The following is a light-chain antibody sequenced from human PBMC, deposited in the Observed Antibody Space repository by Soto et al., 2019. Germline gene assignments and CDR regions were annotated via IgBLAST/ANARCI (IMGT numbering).Light chain of an antibody. CDR3: HQYYKWPLT. Sequence: IVLTQSPGTLSLSPWERATLSCRASRSVSSYLAWYQQKPGQAPRLLIYDASTRATDIPARFSGSGSGTDFTLTISSLLSEDFAVYYCHQYYKWPLTFGGGTKVDIK. V-gene: IGKV3-15*01. CDR1: RSVSSY. CDR2: DAS. J-gene: IGKJ4*01.